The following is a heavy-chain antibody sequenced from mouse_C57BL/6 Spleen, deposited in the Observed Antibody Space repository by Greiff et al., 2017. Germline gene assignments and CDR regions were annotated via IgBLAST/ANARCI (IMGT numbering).Heavy chain of an antibody. CDR1: GFNIKDYY. CDR3: ASVYDYDEFAY. Sequence: VQLKQSGAELVKPGASVTLSCTASGFNIKDYYMHWVKQRTEQGLEWIGRIDPEDGETKYAPKFQGKATITADTSSNTAYLQLSSLTAEDTAVYYCASVYDYDEFAYWGQGTLVTVSA. V-gene: IGHV14-2*01. CDR2: IDPEDGET. D-gene: IGHD2-4*01. J-gene: IGHJ3*01.